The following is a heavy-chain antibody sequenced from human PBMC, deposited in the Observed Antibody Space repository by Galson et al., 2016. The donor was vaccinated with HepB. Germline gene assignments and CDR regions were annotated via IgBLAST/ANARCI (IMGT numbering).Heavy chain of an antibody. CDR3: AKGAEGGMDG. J-gene: IGHJ6*02. V-gene: IGHV3-33*06. CDR2: KRFDGSKE. D-gene: IGHD2-15*01. CDR1: GFQFSAYT. Sequence: SLRLSCAASGFQFSAYTMHWVRQAPGKGLEWVAVKRFDGSKEYYADSVQGRFSVSRDNSKSTMELQMNSLRGDDTAVYYCAKGAEGGMDGWGQGTTVSVS.